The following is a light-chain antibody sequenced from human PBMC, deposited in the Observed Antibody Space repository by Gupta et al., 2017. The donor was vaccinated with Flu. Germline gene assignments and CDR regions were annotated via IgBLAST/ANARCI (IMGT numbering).Light chain of an antibody. CDR2: DVS. CDR1: NIGNRD. V-gene: IGLV3-21*02. J-gene: IGLJ3*02. CDR3: QVWDSSRDVEV. Sequence: GQTASTTGRGTNIGNRDVHWYQQTPGQAPVLFVFDVSDRPSGISERFSGSNSGNTATLTISRAEAGDEADYYCQVWDSSRDVEVFGGGTKLTVL.